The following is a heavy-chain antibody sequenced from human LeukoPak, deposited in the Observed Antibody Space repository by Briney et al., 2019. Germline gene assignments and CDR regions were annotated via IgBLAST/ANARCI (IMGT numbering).Heavy chain of an antibody. CDR3: ARSNLGSYDQSGYYQH. V-gene: IGHV1-2*02. Sequence: ASVKVSCKASGYTFTGYYMHWVRQAPGQGLEWMGWINPNSGGTNYAQKFQGRVTMTRDTSISTAYMELSRLRSDDTAVYYCARSNLGSYDQSGYYQHWGQGTRVTVSS. D-gene: IGHD3-22*01. CDR1: GYTFTGYY. CDR2: INPNSGGT. J-gene: IGHJ1*01.